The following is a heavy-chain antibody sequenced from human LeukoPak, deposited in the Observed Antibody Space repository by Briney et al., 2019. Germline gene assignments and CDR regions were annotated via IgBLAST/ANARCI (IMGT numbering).Heavy chain of an antibody. Sequence: SETLSLTCTVSGGSISSYYWSWIRQPPGKGLEWIGYIYYSGSTNYNPSLKSRVTISVDTSKNQFSLKPSSVTAADTAVYYCARVDPDSSSTLEVFDYWGQGTLVTVSS. CDR2: IYYSGST. D-gene: IGHD6-6*01. V-gene: IGHV4-59*01. J-gene: IGHJ4*02. CDR1: GGSISSYY. CDR3: ARVDPDSSSTLEVFDY.